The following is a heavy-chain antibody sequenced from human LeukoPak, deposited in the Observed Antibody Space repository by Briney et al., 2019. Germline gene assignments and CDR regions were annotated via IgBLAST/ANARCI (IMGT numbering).Heavy chain of an antibody. CDR1: GYTFTGYY. CDR3: AREPMVRDFNWFDP. V-gene: IGHV1-2*06. J-gene: IGHJ5*02. Sequence: GASVKVSCKASGYTFTGYYIHWVRQAPGQGLEWMGRINPNGGGTNYAQKFQGRVTMTRDTSISTAYMELNRLTSDDTAVYYCAREPMVRDFNWFDPWGQGTLVTVSS. CDR2: INPNGGGT. D-gene: IGHD3-10*01.